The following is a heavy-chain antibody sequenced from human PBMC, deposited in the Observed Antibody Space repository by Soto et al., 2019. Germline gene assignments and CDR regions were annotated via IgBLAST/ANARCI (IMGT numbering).Heavy chain of an antibody. V-gene: IGHV3-7*04. CDR1: GFTFSSYW. CDR3: ARDQKFLPNSGYDNGVY. CDR2: IKQDGSEK. D-gene: IGHD5-12*01. J-gene: IGHJ4*02. Sequence: EVQLVESGGGLVQPGGSLRLSCAASGFTFSSYWMSWVRQAPGKGLEWVANIKQDGSEKYYVDSVKGRFTISRDNAKNSLYLQMNSLRAEDTAVYYCARDQKFLPNSGYDNGVYWGQGTLVTVSS.